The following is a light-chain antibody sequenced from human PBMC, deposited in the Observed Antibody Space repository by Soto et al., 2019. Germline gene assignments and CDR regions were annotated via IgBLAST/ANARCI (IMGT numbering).Light chain of an antibody. J-gene: IGLJ1*01. Sequence: QSALTQPASVSGSPGQSITVSCTGTTSDVGGYDYVAWYQQHPGKAPKLMIYDVSSRPSGVSNRFSGSKSGNTASLTISGLQAEDEADYYCCSYLGSSTLSGVFGTGTKLTVL. CDR1: TSDVGGYDY. V-gene: IGLV2-14*01. CDR3: CSYLGSSTLSGV. CDR2: DVS.